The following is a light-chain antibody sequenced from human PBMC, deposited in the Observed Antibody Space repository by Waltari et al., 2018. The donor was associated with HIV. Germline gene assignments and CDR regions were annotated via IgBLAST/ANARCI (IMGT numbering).Light chain of an antibody. CDR1: QSISTY. J-gene: IGKJ1*01. Sequence: DIQMTQSLSSLSAAVGVRVTITCGASQSISTYLNWYQQKPGKAPKVLIYDESGLQSVVPSRFSGSGAGTDFTLIISRLQPEDFATYYCQQSHVTPRTFGQGTKVEIK. CDR3: QQSHVTPRT. CDR2: DES. V-gene: IGKV1-39*01.